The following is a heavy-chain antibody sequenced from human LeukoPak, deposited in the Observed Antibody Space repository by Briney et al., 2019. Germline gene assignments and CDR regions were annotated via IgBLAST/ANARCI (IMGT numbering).Heavy chain of an antibody. D-gene: IGHD1-1*01. V-gene: IGHV1-8*01. J-gene: IGHJ5*02. CDR1: GYTFTSSD. CDR3: ARVKYNWNDIFENWFDP. Sequence: GASVKVSCKASGYTFTSSDINWVRQATGQGLEWMGWMNYNSGNTGYAQKFQGRVIMTRNISISTAYMELSSLRSEDSAVYYCARVKYNWNDIFENWFDPWGQGTLVTVSS. CDR2: MNYNSGNT.